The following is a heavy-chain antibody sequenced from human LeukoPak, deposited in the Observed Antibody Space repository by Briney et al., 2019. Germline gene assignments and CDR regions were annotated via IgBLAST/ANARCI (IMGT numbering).Heavy chain of an antibody. D-gene: IGHD6-19*01. CDR2: IWYGGSNK. Sequence: PGRSLRLSCAASGFTFSSYGMHWVRQAPGKGLEWVAVIWYGGSNKYYADSVKGRFTISRDNSKNTLYVQMNSLRAEDTAVYYCAKDRDKQWLVFGDFDYWGQGTLVTVSS. CDR3: AKDRDKQWLVFGDFDY. CDR1: GFTFSSYG. J-gene: IGHJ4*02. V-gene: IGHV3-33*06.